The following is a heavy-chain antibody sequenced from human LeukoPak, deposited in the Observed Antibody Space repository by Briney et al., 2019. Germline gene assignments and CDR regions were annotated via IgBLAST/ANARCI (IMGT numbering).Heavy chain of an antibody. V-gene: IGHV4-38-2*02. CDR1: GYSISNGYY. CDR3: ARDREPGNWFDP. Sequence: SETLSLTCTVSGYSISNGYYWTWIRQPPGKGLEWIGYIFHTGSANYNPSLRSRVTISADTSNNQFSLKLSSVTAADTAVYYCARDREPGNWFDPWGQGILVTVSS. CDR2: IFHTGSA. D-gene: IGHD5-24*01. J-gene: IGHJ5*02.